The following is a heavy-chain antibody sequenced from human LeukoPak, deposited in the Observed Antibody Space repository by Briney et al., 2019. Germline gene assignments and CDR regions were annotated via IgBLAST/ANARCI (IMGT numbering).Heavy chain of an antibody. Sequence: PGGSLRLSCAASGFTFSSYAMSWVRQAPGKGLEWVSGISGSGGSKYYADSVKGRFTISRDNSQHTVFLQMNSLRVGDTAVYYCPKVDYWSPENYFDSWGQGTLVTVSS. J-gene: IGHJ4*02. V-gene: IGHV3-23*01. D-gene: IGHD5-12*01. CDR3: PKVDYWSPENYFDS. CDR2: ISGSGGSK. CDR1: GFTFSSYA.